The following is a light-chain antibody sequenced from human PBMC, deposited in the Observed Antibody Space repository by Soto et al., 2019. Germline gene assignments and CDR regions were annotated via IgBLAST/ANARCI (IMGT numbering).Light chain of an antibody. Sequence: QSVLTQPRSVSGSPGQSVTISCTGTSXDVGGYNYVSWYQQLPGKAPKLMIYEVTKRSSGVPDRFSGSKSGNTASLTISGLQPEDEAHYYCSSYTGTYTFGVFGTGTKVTVL. J-gene: IGLJ1*01. V-gene: IGLV2-11*01. CDR2: EVT. CDR3: SSYTGTYTFGV. CDR1: SXDVGGYNY.